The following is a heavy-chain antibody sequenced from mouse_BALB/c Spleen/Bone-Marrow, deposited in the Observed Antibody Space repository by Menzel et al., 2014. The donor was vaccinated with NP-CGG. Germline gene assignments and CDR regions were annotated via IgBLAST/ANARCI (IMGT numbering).Heavy chain of an antibody. CDR3: ARKSQRAYDSMNY. CDR1: GYTFTSYY. J-gene: IGHJ4*01. CDR2: IYPGDFNT. D-gene: IGHD2-4*01. Sequence: QVQLKESGPELVEPGASVRISCKASGYTFTSYYIYWVRQRPGQGLEWIGWIYPGDFNTKYNEKFKGKATLTADKSSSTAYMQLSSLTSEDSAVYFCARKSQRAYDSMNYWGQGTSVTVSS. V-gene: IGHV1S56*01.